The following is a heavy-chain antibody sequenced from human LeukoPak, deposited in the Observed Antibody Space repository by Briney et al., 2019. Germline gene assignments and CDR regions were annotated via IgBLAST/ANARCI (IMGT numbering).Heavy chain of an antibody. Sequence: SETLSLTCTVSGDSITNYYWSWIRQPPGKGLEWIGYISYSGSTNYNPSLKSRVTISVDMSKNQFSLKLSSVTAADTAVYYCARDKVRPDCGGDCYSAGWYFDLWGRGTLVTVSS. J-gene: IGHJ2*01. CDR1: GDSITNYY. CDR3: ARDKVRPDCGGDCYSAGWYFDL. CDR2: ISYSGST. D-gene: IGHD2-21*02. V-gene: IGHV4-59*12.